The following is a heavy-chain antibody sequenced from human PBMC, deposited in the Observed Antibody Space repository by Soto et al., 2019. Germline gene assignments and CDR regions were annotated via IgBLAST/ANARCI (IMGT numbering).Heavy chain of an antibody. CDR3: ARDRHTAGGGGMDV. CDR1: GYTFTSYA. V-gene: IGHV1-3*01. J-gene: IGHJ6*02. D-gene: IGHD5-18*01. CDR2: INAGNGNT. Sequence: QVQLVQSGAEVKKPGASVKVSCKASGYTFTSYAMHWVRQAPGQRLEWMGWINAGNGNTKYSQKFQGRVTITRDTSASTAYMELSSLRSEDTAVYYCARDRHTAGGGGMDVWGQGTTVTVSS.